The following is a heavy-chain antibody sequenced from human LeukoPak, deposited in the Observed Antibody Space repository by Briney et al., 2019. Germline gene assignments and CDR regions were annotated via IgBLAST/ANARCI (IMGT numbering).Heavy chain of an antibody. CDR1: GVSICSGNYY. J-gene: IGHJ4*02. Sequence: SETLSLTCTVSGVSICSGNYYWTWIRQRPGKGLEWLGCLSSIGSTYYNPSLKSRVTISVDTSKNQFSLKLSSVTAADTAVYYCARKLLWFGDGYYFDYWGQGTLVTVSS. D-gene: IGHD3-10*01. V-gene: IGHV4-39*01. CDR3: ARKLLWFGDGYYFDY. CDR2: LSSIGST.